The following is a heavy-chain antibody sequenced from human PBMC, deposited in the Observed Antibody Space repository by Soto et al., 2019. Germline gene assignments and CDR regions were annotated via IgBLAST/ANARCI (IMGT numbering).Heavy chain of an antibody. CDR3: ARGGRMVTTVTRFLYMDV. V-gene: IGHV4-34*01. CDR2: INHSGST. D-gene: IGHD4-17*01. J-gene: IGHJ6*03. CDR1: GGSFSGYY. Sequence: QVQLQQWGAGLLKPSETLSLTCAVYGGSFSGYYWSWIRQPPGKGLEWMGEINHSGSTNYNPSLKSRVTISVDTSTNQFSLKLSSVTAADTAVYYCARGGRMVTTVTRFLYMDVWGKGTTVTVSS.